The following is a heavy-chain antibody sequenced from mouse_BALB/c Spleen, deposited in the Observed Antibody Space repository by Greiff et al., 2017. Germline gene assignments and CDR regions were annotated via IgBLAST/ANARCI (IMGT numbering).Heavy chain of an antibody. V-gene: IGHV1-4*01. J-gene: IGHJ3*01. CDR2: INPSSGYT. CDR1: GYTFTSYT. CDR3: ARNGIYPWFAY. Sequence: QVQLQQSGAELARPGASVKMSCKASGYTFTSYTMHWVKQRPGQGLEWIGYINPSSGYTNYNQKFKDKATLTADKSSSTAYMQLSSLTSEDSAVYYCARNGIYPWFAYWGQGTLVTVSA. D-gene: IGHD2-1*01.